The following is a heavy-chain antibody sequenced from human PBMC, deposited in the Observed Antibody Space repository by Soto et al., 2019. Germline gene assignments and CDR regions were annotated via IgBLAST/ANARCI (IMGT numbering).Heavy chain of an antibody. V-gene: IGHV3-21*01. Sequence: DLVESGGGLVKPGGSLRLSCVASGFMFTKSTMNWVRQAPGKGLEWVSSITSASDYIFYADSVKGRFTISTDNANNTLYLQMNSLRAEDTAVYYCARVGTGSSTPLDNWGQGTMVTVSS. J-gene: IGHJ3*02. CDR1: GFMFTKST. CDR2: ITSASDYI. CDR3: ARVGTGSSTPLDN. D-gene: IGHD3-9*01.